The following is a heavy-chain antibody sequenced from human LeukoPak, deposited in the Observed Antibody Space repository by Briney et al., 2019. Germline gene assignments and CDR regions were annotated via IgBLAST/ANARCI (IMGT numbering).Heavy chain of an antibody. CDR2: INHSGST. V-gene: IGHV4-34*01. CDR1: GGPFSGYY. CDR3: ARVLNDLVFDY. D-gene: IGHD2-8*01. Sequence: SETLSLTCAVYGGPFSGYYWSWIRQPPGKGLEWIGEINHSGSTNYNPSLKSRVTISVDTSKNQFSLKLSSVTAADTAVYYCARVLNDLVFDYWGQGTLVTVSS. J-gene: IGHJ4*02.